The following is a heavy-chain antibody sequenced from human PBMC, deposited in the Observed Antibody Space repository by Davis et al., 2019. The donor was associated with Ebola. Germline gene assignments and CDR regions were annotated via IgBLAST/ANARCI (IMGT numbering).Heavy chain of an antibody. Sequence: PGGSLRLSCKASGYNFNTYWIGWVRQMPGKGLEWMGLIHPGDSDIRYSPSFQGQVTISVDKSITTAYLQWSSLKASDTAMYYCARDDNSLQSPDYWGLGTLVTVSS. V-gene: IGHV5-51*01. CDR2: IHPGDSDI. CDR3: ARDDNSLQSPDY. J-gene: IGHJ4*01. CDR1: GYNFNTYW. D-gene: IGHD4-11*01.